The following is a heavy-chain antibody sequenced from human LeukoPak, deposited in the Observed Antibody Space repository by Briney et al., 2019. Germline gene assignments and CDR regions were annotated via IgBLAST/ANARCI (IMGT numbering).Heavy chain of an antibody. CDR3: PRTQVSHIRPLYMDV. V-gene: IGHV1-18*01. D-gene: IGHD5/OR15-5a*01. Sequence: ASVKVSCKASGYTFTTYGISWVRQAPGQGLEWMGWISPYNGKAEYAQKFQGRVTMTTYTITSTVNMDLRSLSSDDTAVYYRPRTQVSHIRPLYMDVWGKGTTVTVSS. CDR2: ISPYNGKA. J-gene: IGHJ6*03. CDR1: GYTFTTYG.